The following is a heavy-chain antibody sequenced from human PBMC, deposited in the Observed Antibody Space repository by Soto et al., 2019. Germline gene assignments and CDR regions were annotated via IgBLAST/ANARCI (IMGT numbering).Heavy chain of an antibody. CDR2: TKHKVSSYAT. D-gene: IGHD3-10*02. Sequence: EVQLVESGGGLVQPGGSLRLSCAVSGFTLSDHFMDWVRQAPGKGLEWVGRTKHKVSSYATEYAASVKGRFTISRDDSYHSLYLQMSGLRTEDPAVYSCVAYLSYYVHWGQGTLVNVSS. CDR1: GFTLSDHF. J-gene: IGHJ4*02. V-gene: IGHV3-72*01. CDR3: VAYLSYYVH.